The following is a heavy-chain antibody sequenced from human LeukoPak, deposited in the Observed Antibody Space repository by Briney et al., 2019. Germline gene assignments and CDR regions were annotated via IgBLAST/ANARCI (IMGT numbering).Heavy chain of an antibody. Sequence: GGSLRLSCAASGFTFSSSAMSWVRQAPGKGLEWVSTIGGSGGSTYYADSVKGRFTISRDNSKNSLYLQMNSLRAEDTAVYYCTREPTERDYYGMDVWGQGTTVTVSS. D-gene: IGHD2-21*02. CDR2: IGGSGGST. J-gene: IGHJ6*02. CDR3: TREPTERDYYGMDV. CDR1: GFTFSSSA. V-gene: IGHV3-23*01.